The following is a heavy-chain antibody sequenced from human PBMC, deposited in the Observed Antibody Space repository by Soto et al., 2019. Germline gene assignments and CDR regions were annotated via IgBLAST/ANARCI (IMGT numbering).Heavy chain of an antibody. J-gene: IGHJ4*01. CDR2: ITIRTGNI. CDR1: GFTISGCS. D-gene: IGHD5-18*01. V-gene: IGHV3-48*02. CDR3: VRDLDLDRDMVHADL. Sequence: HPGGSLRLSCEASGFTISGCSMNWVRQAPGKGLEWLAYITIRTGNIVYADSVRGRFTISADNAENSVFLQMNSLRDEDTAVYFCVRDLDLDRDMVHADLWGQGTLLTVSS.